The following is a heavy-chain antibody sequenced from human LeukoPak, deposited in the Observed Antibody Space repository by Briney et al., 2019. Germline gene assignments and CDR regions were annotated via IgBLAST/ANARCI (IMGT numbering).Heavy chain of an antibody. CDR1: GYSFTSYW. Sequence: PGESLKISCKGSGYSFTSYWIGCVRQMPGKGLEWMGIIYPGDSDTRYSPSFQGQVTISADKSISTAYLQWSSLKASDTAMYYCARQGYNWNDFLGDNWFDPWGQGTLVTVSS. CDR2: IYPGDSDT. D-gene: IGHD1-1*01. J-gene: IGHJ5*02. CDR3: ARQGYNWNDFLGDNWFDP. V-gene: IGHV5-51*01.